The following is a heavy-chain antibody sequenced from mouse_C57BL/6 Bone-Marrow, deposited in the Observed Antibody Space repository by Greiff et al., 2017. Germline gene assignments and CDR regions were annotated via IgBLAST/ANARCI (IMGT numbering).Heavy chain of an antibody. CDR1: GYTFTSYG. V-gene: IGHV1-81*01. D-gene: IGHD1-1*01. CDR3: ALSFFYGSSPYYAMDY. J-gene: IGHJ4*01. Sequence: QVQLQQSGAELARPGASVKLSCKASGYTFTSYGISWVKQRTGQGLEWIGEIYPRSGNTYYNEKFKGKATLTVDKSSSTAYMELRSLTSEDSAVYFCALSFFYGSSPYYAMDYWGQGTSVTVSS. CDR2: IYPRSGNT.